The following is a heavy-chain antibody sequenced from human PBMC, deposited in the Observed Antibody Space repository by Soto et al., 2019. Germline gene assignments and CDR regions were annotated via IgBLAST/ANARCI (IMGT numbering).Heavy chain of an antibody. CDR2: ILYDGSNK. CDR1: GFTFSNYG. CDR3: TSGTYYFDY. Sequence: QVQLVESGGDVVQPGRSLRLSCAASGFTFSNYGMHWARQAPGKGLEWVAAILYDGSNKYYADSVKGRFTISRDNSKNTLYLQMNSLRAEDTGVYYCTSGTYYFDYCGQGPLVTVSS. J-gene: IGHJ4*02. V-gene: IGHV3-33*01.